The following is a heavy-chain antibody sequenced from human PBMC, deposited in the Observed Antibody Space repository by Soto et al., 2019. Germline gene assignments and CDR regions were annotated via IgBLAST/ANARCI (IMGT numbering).Heavy chain of an antibody. Sequence: EVQLLESGGGLVQPGGSLGLSCAASGFTFSSYDMSWVRQAPGKGLQYVSAISVTGSGTYYADSVKGRFTISKDRSKNTLQLQMHGLRVEYTAVYSCARTTPTKSRDYWAEGSLVTVSS. CDR3: ARTTPTKSRDY. CDR2: ISVTGSGT. V-gene: IGHV3-23*01. CDR1: GFTFSSYD. J-gene: IGHJ4*02. D-gene: IGHD4-17*01.